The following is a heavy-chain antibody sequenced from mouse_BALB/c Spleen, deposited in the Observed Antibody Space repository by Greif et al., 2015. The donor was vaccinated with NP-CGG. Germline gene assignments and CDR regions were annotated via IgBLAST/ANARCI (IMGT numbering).Heavy chain of an antibody. CDR1: GFNIKDYY. CDR3: NEGVEDY. Sequence: VQLQQSGAELVRSGASVKLSCTASGFNIKDYYMHWVKQRPEQGLEWIRWIDPENGDTEYAPKFQGKATMTADTSSNTAYLQLSSLTSEDTAVYYCNEGVEDYWGQGTSVTVSS. J-gene: IGHJ4*01. D-gene: IGHD1-1*01. V-gene: IGHV14-4*02. CDR2: IDPENGDT.